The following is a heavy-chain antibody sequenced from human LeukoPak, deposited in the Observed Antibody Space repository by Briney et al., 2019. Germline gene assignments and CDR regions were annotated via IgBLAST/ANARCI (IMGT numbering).Heavy chain of an antibody. J-gene: IGHJ6*03. Sequence: SVKVSCKASGGTFSSYAISWVRQAPGQGLEWMGGIIPIFGTANYAQKFQGRVTSTADESTSTAYMELSSLRSEDTAVYYCARVSILEGGAVVLYYYYMDVWGKGTTVTVSS. D-gene: IGHD2-2*01. CDR3: ARVSILEGGAVVLYYYYMDV. CDR2: IIPIFGTA. CDR1: GGTFSSYA. V-gene: IGHV1-69*13.